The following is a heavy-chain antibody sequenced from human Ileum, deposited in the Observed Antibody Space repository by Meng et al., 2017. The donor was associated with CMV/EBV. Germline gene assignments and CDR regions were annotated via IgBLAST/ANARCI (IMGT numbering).Heavy chain of an antibody. CDR3: ARDSTPYYDFWSGYYTDFQH. CDR2: ISYDGSNK. J-gene: IGHJ1*01. V-gene: IGHV3-30*04. CDR1: GFTFSSYA. D-gene: IGHD3-3*01. Sequence: GGSLRLSCAASGFTFSSYAMHWFRQAPGKGLEWVAVISYDGSNKYYADSVKGRFTISRNNSKNTLYLQMNSLRAEDTAVYYCARDSTPYYDFWSGYYTDFQHWGQGTLVTVSS.